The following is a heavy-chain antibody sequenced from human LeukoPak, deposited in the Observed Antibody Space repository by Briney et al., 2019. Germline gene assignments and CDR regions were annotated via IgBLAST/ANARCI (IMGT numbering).Heavy chain of an antibody. CDR3: ARDGGSSWYGDNWFDP. D-gene: IGHD6-13*01. Sequence: SETLSLTCTVSGGSIGSYYWSWIRQPPGKGLEWIGSIYYSGSTYYNPSLKSRVTISVDTSKNQFSLKLGSVTAADTAVYYCARDGGSSWYGDNWFDPWGQGTLVTVSS. J-gene: IGHJ5*02. V-gene: IGHV4-59*12. CDR1: GGSIGSYY. CDR2: IYYSGST.